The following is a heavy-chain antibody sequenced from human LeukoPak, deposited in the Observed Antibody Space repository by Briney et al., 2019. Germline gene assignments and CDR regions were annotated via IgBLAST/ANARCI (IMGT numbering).Heavy chain of an antibody. V-gene: IGHV3-21*01. D-gene: IGHD4-17*01. CDR1: GFIFSDFA. CDR3: TRDRNDYGDPDAFDI. CDR2: ITRVSTYT. Sequence: PGGSLKLSCAASGFIFSDFAMNWVRQAPGNGLEWVSSITRVSTYTYYSESVQGRFTISRDNHKDLLYLQLNSLRGDDSGIYYCTRDRNDYGDPDAFDIWGQGTVVTASS. J-gene: IGHJ3*02.